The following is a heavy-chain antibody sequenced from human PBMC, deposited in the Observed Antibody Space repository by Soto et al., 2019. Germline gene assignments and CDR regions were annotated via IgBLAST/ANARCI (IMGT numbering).Heavy chain of an antibody. CDR2: INGSGGST. CDR1: GFTFSSYA. V-gene: IGHV3-23*01. J-gene: IGHJ3*02. Sequence: WSLRLSCAASGFTFSSYAMSWVRQAPGKGLEWVSSINGSGGSTYYADSVKGRFTISRDNSKNTLYLQMNSLRAEDTAVYYCAKTAAVTKFAGAFDIWGQGTMGTVSS. CDR3: AKTAAVTKFAGAFDI. D-gene: IGHD4-17*01.